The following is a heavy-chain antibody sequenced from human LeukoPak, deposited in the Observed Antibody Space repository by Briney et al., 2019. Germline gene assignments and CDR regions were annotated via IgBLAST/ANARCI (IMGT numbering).Heavy chain of an antibody. CDR3: ARGRSGGRAYDY. D-gene: IGHD2-15*01. CDR1: GGTFSSYA. CDR2: IIPILGIA. J-gene: IGHJ4*02. V-gene: IGHV1-69*04. Sequence: GASVKVSCKASGGTFSSYAISWVRQAPGQGLEWMGRIIPILGIANYAQKFQGRVTITADKSTSTAYMELSSLRSEDTAVYYCARGRSGGRAYDYWGQGTLVTVSS.